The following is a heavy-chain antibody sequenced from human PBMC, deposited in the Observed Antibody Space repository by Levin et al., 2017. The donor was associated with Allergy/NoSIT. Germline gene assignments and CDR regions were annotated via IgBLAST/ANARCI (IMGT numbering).Heavy chain of an antibody. Sequence: SETLSLTCTVSNGSISDRNKYWGWIRQAPGKGLEWIGSVSGSGSTYDNPSLKSRVTMSVDTSKNQLSLRLSSVTAADTAMYYCAGDEKDYYYSSGDSSGRGAFDFWGQGTMVTVSS. V-gene: IGHV4-39*07. CDR1: NGSISDRNKY. D-gene: IGHD3-22*01. J-gene: IGHJ3*01. CDR3: AGDEKDYYYSSGDSSGRGAFDF. CDR2: VSGSGST.